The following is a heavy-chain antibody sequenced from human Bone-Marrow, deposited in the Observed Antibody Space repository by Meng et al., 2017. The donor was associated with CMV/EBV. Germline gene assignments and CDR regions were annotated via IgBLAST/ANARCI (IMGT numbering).Heavy chain of an antibody. D-gene: IGHD2-15*01. Sequence: LSLTCVASGFTFSTYWMSWVRQAPGKGLEWVANIKQDGREKYYVDSVKGRFTISRDNAKNSLYLQMNSLRAEDTAVYYCAKDIVVVVAARLHYGMDVWGQGTTVTFSS. V-gene: IGHV3-7*01. CDR3: AKDIVVVVAARLHYGMDV. CDR2: IKQDGREK. CDR1: GFTFSTYW. J-gene: IGHJ6*02.